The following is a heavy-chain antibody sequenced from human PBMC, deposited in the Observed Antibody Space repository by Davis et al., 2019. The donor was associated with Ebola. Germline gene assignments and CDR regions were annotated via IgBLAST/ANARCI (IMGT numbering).Heavy chain of an antibody. CDR1: GFTFSSYG. Sequence: GESLKISCAASGFTFSSYGMPWFRQAPGKGLEWVAVISYDGSNKYYADSVKGRFTISRDNSKNTLYLQMNSLRAEDTAVYYCARVAYGDSWRWFDPWGQGTLVTVSS. D-gene: IGHD4-17*01. J-gene: IGHJ5*02. CDR3: ARVAYGDSWRWFDP. CDR2: ISYDGSNK. V-gene: IGHV3-30*03.